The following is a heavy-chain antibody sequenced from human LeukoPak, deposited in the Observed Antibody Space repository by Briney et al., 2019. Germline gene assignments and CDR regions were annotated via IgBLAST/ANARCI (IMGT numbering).Heavy chain of an antibody. J-gene: IGHJ4*02. Sequence: PSETLSLTCAVYGGSFSGYYWGWIRQPPGKGLEWIGSIYYSGSTYYNPSLKSRVTISLDTSKNQFSLKLSSVTAADTAVYYCARDSSGWYSLDYWGQGTLVTVSS. D-gene: IGHD6-19*01. V-gene: IGHV4-34*01. CDR2: IYYSGST. CDR3: ARDSSGWYSLDY. CDR1: GGSFSGYY.